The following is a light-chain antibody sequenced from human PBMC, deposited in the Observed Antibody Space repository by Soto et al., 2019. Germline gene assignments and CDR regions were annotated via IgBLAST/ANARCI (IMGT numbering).Light chain of an antibody. J-gene: IGLJ1*01. Sequence: QSALTQPASVSGSPGQSITISCTGTSSDVGGYNYVSWYRQHPGKAPKLMIYEVRNRPSGVSNCFSGSKSGNTASLTISGLQAEDEADYYCSSYTRSSTLIFGIGTKVTVL. CDR1: SSDVGGYNY. CDR3: SSYTRSSTLI. CDR2: EVR. V-gene: IGLV2-14*01.